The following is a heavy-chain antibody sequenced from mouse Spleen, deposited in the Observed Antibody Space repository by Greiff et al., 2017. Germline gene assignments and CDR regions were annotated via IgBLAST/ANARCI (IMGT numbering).Heavy chain of an antibody. J-gene: IGHJ4*01. CDR3: ARLDYGNLYAMDY. D-gene: IGHD2-1*01. CDR2: INPSSGYT. CDR1: GYTFTSYT. Sequence: QVQLKESGAELARPGASVKMSCKASGYTFTSYTMHWVKQRPGQGLEWIGYINPSSGYTKYNQKFKDKATLTADKSSSTAYMQLSSLTSEDSAVYYCARLDYGNLYAMDYWGQGTSVTVSS. V-gene: IGHV1-4*01.